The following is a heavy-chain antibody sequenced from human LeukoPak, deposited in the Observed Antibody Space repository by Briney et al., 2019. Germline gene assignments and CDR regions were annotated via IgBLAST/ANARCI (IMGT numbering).Heavy chain of an antibody. CDR3: ARVYYYGSGSYYYYYYMDV. D-gene: IGHD3-10*01. CDR1: GFTFSSYW. CDR2: INSDGSST. J-gene: IGHJ6*03. V-gene: IGHV3-74*01. Sequence: GGSLRLSSAASGFTFSSYWMHWVRQAPGKGLVWVSRINSDGSSTSYADSVKGRFTISRDNAKNTLYLQMNSLRAEDTAVYYCARVYYYGSGSYYYYYYMDVWGKGTTVTVSS.